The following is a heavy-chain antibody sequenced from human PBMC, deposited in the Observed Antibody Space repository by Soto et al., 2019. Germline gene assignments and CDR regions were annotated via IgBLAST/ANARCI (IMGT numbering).Heavy chain of an antibody. CDR1: GFTFSSYS. D-gene: IGHD3-3*01. Sequence: SVGSQRLSCAASGFTFSSYSMNWVRQAPGKGLEWVSSISSSSSYIYYADSVKGRFTISRDNAKNSLYLQMNSLRAEDTAVYYCARDGAGYDFWSGYRLGYYGMDVWGQGTTVTVSS. V-gene: IGHV3-21*01. CDR2: ISSSSSYI. CDR3: ARDGAGYDFWSGYRLGYYGMDV. J-gene: IGHJ6*02.